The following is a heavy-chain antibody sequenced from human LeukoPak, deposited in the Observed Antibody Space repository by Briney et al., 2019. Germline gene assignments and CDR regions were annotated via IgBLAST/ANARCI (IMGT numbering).Heavy chain of an antibody. D-gene: IGHD6-13*01. CDR1: GGSISSWY. V-gene: IGHV4-4*07. Sequence: SETLSLTCTGCGGSISSWYWIGIRQPAPKRLDGMGRGKSCGSTNYNPSVNSRFTMSVETSNNQFSLTVDALTAAETGVYSCAGDTGQQPYPDYWGQGALVTVSS. CDR3: AGDTGQQPYPDY. CDR2: GKSCGST. J-gene: IGHJ4*02.